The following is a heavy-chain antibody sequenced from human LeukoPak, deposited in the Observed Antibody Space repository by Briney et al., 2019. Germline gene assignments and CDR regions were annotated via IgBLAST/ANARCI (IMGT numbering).Heavy chain of an antibody. CDR2: ISSSSSSYI. D-gene: IGHD6-13*01. Sequence: PGGSLRLSCAASGFTFSSYSMNWVRQAPGKGLEWVSSISSSSSSYIYYADSVKGRFTISRDNAKNSLYLQMNSLRAEDTAVYYCVRRPIAAAAFDYWGQGTLVTVSS. V-gene: IGHV3-21*01. CDR3: VRRPIAAAAFDY. J-gene: IGHJ4*02. CDR1: GFTFSSYS.